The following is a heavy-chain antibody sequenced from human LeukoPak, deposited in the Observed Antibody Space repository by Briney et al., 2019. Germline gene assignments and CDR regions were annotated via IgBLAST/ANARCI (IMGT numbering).Heavy chain of an antibody. CDR1: GFTFSRYV. V-gene: IGHV3-30-3*01. D-gene: IGHD3-22*01. CDR2: ISYDGSNK. CDR3: ARDLEITMIVVIIPFAMDV. Sequence: GGSLRLSCAASGFTFSRYVMHWVRQAPGKGLEWVAVISYDGSNKYYADSVKGRFTISRDNSKNALYLQMNSLRAEDTAVYYCARDLEITMIVVIIPFAMDVWGQGTAVTVSS. J-gene: IGHJ6*02.